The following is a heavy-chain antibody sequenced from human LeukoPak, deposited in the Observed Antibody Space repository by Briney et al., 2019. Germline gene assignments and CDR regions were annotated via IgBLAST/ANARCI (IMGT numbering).Heavy chain of an antibody. CDR3: ARDRGTAFPPPFDY. D-gene: IGHD2-21*02. CDR2: INAYTGNT. V-gene: IGHV1-18*01. J-gene: IGHJ4*02. CDR1: GYIFNNYG. Sequence: ASVKVSCKASGYIFNNYGISWVRQSPGQGLEWMGLINAYTGNTNYTQKLQARVTMTRDTSTSTAFMELRSLRSDDTAVYYCARDRGTAFPPPFDYWGQGTLVTVSS.